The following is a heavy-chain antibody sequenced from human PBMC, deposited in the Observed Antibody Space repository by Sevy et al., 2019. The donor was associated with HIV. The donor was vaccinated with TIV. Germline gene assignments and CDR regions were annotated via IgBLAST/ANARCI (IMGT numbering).Heavy chain of an antibody. J-gene: IGHJ6*02. CDR3: ARDLPSAVTDPFYYYGLAV. Sequence: GGSLRLSCAASGFTFSIYVIHWVRQAPGNGLEWVAVISSEGTKEYYADSVKGRFTISRDNSKNTMYLQMNSLRVEDTAVYYCARDLPSAVTDPFYYYGLAVWGQGTTVTVSS. D-gene: IGHD2-21*02. CDR1: GFTFSIYV. CDR2: ISSEGTKE. V-gene: IGHV3-30*04.